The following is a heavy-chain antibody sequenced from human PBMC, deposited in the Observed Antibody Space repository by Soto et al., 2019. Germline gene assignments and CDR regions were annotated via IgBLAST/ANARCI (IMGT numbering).Heavy chain of an antibody. V-gene: IGHV3-48*02. D-gene: IGHD6-6*01. Sequence: EVQLVESGGDLVQPGGSLRLSCAASGFTLSTFGMNWVRQAPGKGLEWVANISSGGSTMYYADSVKGRFTISRDNAKNSLCLQMTSLTDEDTAVYYCAGGGGAVRKYCGCWGQGTLVTVSS. CDR3: AGGGGAVRKYCGC. CDR1: GFTLSTFG. J-gene: IGHJ4*02. CDR2: ISSGGSTM.